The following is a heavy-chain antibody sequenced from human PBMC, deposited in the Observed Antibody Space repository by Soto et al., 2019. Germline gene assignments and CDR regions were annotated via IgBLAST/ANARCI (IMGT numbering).Heavy chain of an antibody. Sequence: GGSLRLSCAASGFTFSSYGMHWVRQAPGKGLEWVAVISYDGSNKYYADSVKGRFTISRDNSKNTLYLQMNSLRAEDTAVYYCARSGYGDYGGYYWGQGTLVTVSS. CDR1: GFTFSSYG. V-gene: IGHV3-30*03. CDR2: ISYDGSNK. D-gene: IGHD4-17*01. J-gene: IGHJ4*02. CDR3: ARSGYGDYGGYY.